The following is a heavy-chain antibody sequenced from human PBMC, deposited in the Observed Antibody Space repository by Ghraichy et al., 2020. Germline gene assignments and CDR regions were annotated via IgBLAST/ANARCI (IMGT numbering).Heavy chain of an antibody. CDR2: ISGSDENT. CDR1: GFTFSSYT. Sequence: GGSLRLSCAASGFTFSSYTMNWVRQAPGKGLEWVSLISGSDENTYYADSVKGRFTISRDNSKNTLYLEMSNLRAEDTAVYYCAKGVMVRGVTGEVFAYWGQGTQVTVSS. V-gene: IGHV3-23*01. D-gene: IGHD3-10*01. J-gene: IGHJ4*02. CDR3: AKGVMVRGVTGEVFAY.